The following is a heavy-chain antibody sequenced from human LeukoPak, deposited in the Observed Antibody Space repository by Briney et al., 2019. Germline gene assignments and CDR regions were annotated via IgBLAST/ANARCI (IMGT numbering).Heavy chain of an antibody. J-gene: IGHJ4*02. CDR3: ARAVNYDFWSGPDTYYFDY. Sequence: GGSLRLSCAASGFTFSSYWMSWVRQAPGKGLEWVANIKQDGSEKYYVDSVKGRFTISRDNAKNSLYLQMNSLRAEDAAVYYCARAVNYDFWSGPDTYYFDYWGQGTLVTVSS. CDR2: IKQDGSEK. CDR1: GFTFSSYW. V-gene: IGHV3-7*04. D-gene: IGHD3-3*01.